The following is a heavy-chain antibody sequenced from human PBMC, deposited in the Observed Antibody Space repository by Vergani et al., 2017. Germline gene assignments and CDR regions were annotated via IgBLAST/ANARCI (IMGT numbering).Heavy chain of an antibody. D-gene: IGHD5-18*01. CDR1: GYTFSDHH. CDR3: ARDRGTIQLWLKLYYGYGMDV. CDR2: ININSGAT. Sequence: QVQLVQSGAEVKKPGASVKVSCKASGYTFSDHHLHWVRQAPGQGLEWVGWININSGATKVAQKFQGRITMGTDTSISTGYMEVSSLRSEDTAVYYCARDRGTIQLWLKLYYGYGMDVWGQGTTVTVSS. J-gene: IGHJ6*02. V-gene: IGHV1-2*02.